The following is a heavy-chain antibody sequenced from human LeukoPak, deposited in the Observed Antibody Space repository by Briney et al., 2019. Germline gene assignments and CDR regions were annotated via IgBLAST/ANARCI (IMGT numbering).Heavy chain of an antibody. Sequence: GGSLRLSCAASGFTFSSYGMHWVRQAPGKGLEWVAVIWYDGSNKYYADSVKGRFTISRDNSKNTLHLQMNSLRAEDTAVYYCARDDPGSGSYYKGGSDIWGQGTMVTVSS. CDR1: GFTFSSYG. CDR2: IWYDGSNK. V-gene: IGHV3-33*01. CDR3: ARDDPGSGSYYKGGSDI. J-gene: IGHJ3*02. D-gene: IGHD3-10*01.